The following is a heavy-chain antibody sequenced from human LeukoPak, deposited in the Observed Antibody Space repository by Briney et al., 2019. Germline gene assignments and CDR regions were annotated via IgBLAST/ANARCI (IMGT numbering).Heavy chain of an antibody. CDR2: ISSSSSYI. J-gene: IGHJ4*02. CDR3: ARAGYCSSTSCYEVGYFDY. CDR1: GFTFSSYS. D-gene: IGHD2-2*01. V-gene: IGHV3-21*01. Sequence: GGSLRLSCAASGFTFSSYSMNWVRQAPGKGLEWVSSISSSSSYIYYADSVKGRFTISRDNAKNSLYLQMNSLRAEDTAVYYCARAGYCSSTSCYEVGYFDYWGPGKLVSVSS.